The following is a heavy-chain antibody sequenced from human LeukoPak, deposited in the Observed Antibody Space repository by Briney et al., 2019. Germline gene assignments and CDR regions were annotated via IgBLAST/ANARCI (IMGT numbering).Heavy chain of an antibody. CDR3: ARERGGPSSGSRGYFDL. CDR1: GYTFTSYA. D-gene: IGHD3-10*01. CDR2: INAGNGNT. Sequence: GASVKVSCTASGYTFTSYAMHGVRQAPGQRLEWMGWINAGNGNTKYSQKFQGRVTITRDTSARTAYMELSSLRSEDTALYYCARERGGPSSGSRGYFDLWGRGTLVTVSS. J-gene: IGHJ2*01. V-gene: IGHV1-3*01.